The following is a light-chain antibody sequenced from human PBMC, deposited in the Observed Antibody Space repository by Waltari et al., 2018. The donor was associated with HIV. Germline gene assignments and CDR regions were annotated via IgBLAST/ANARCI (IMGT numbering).Light chain of an antibody. CDR2: DVS. J-gene: IGLJ3*02. CDR3: SSYTSSSTRV. Sequence: QSALTQPASVSGSPGQSITISCTGTNNDVGGYNYVSWYQQHPGKAPKLMIYDVSNRPSVVSNRFSGSKSGNPASLTISGLQAEDEADYYCSSYTSSSTRVFGGGTKLTVL. CDR1: NNDVGGYNY. V-gene: IGLV2-14*03.